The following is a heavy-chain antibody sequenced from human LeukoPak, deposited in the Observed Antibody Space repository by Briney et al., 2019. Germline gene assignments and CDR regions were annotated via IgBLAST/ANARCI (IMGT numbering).Heavy chain of an antibody. CDR1: GGSFSGYY. D-gene: IGHD3-22*01. J-gene: IGHJ4*02. V-gene: IGHV4-34*01. Sequence: PSETLSLTCAVYGGSFSGYYWSWIRQPPGKGLEWIGEINHSGSTNYNPSLKSRVTISVDTSKNQFSLKLSSVTAADTAVYYCARHGLLPYYYDSSGYYPFDYWGQGTLVTVSS. CDR2: INHSGST. CDR3: ARHGLLPYYYDSSGYYPFDY.